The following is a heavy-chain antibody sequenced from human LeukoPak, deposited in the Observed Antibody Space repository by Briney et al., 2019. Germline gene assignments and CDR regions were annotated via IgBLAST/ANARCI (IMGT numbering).Heavy chain of an antibody. Sequence: GGSLRLSCAASGFTFSSYAMSWVRQASGKGLEWVSAISGSGGSTYYADSVKGRFTISRDNSKNTLYLQMNSLRAEDTAVYYCAKHYGSGSYSTSDYWGQGTLVTVSS. V-gene: IGHV3-23*01. CDR2: ISGSGGST. D-gene: IGHD3-10*01. CDR1: GFTFSSYA. J-gene: IGHJ4*02. CDR3: AKHYGSGSYSTSDY.